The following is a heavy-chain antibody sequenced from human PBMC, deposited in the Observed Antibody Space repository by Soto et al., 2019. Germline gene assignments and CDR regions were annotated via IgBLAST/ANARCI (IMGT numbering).Heavy chain of an antibody. D-gene: IGHD1-26*01. J-gene: IGHJ6*02. CDR2: IYYSGST. V-gene: IGHV4-59*01. Sequence: KASETLSLTCTVSGGSISSYYWSWIRQPPGKGLEWIGYIYYSGSTNYNPSLKSRVTISVDTSKNQFSLKLSSVTAADTAVYYCARGRLGSNYYYGMDVWGQGTTVTVSS. CDR1: GGSISSYY. CDR3: ARGRLGSNYYYGMDV.